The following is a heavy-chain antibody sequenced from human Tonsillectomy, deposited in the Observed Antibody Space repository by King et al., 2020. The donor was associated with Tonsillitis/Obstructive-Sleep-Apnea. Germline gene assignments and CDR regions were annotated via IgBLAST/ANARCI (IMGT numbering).Heavy chain of an antibody. CDR2: IYPGDSDT. Sequence: QLVQSGAEVKKPGESLKISCKGSGYSFTSYWIGWVRQMPGKGLEWMGIIYPGDSDTRYSPSFQGQVTISADKSISTAYLQWSSLKASDTAVYYCAREKYYDFWCGTYYYMDVWGKGTTVTVSS. CDR3: AREKYYDFWCGTYYYMDV. CDR1: GYSFTSYW. J-gene: IGHJ6*03. D-gene: IGHD3-3*01. V-gene: IGHV5-51*01.